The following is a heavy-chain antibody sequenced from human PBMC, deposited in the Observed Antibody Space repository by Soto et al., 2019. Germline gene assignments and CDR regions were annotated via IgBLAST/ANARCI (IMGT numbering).Heavy chain of an antibody. J-gene: IGHJ4*02. Sequence: QVQLVQSGAEVKKPGSSVKVSCKASGGTFSSYAISWVLQAPGQGLEWMGGIIPIFGTANYAQKFQGIVTITADKSTSTAYMELSSLRSEDTAVYYCERWELELSRPADLVYWGQGTLVTVSS. CDR1: GGTFSSYA. D-gene: IGHD3-10*01. V-gene: IGHV1-69*06. CDR3: ERWELELSRPADLVY. CDR2: IIPIFGTA.